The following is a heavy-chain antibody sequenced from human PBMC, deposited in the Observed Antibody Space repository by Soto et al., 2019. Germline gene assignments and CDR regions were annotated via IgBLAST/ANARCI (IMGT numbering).Heavy chain of an antibody. CDR2: ISHTGST. CDR1: GGSITSGNSYS. CDR3: ARAVAPYFGTWFDP. D-gene: IGHD3-10*01. V-gene: IGHV4-30-2*01. Sequence: SETLSLTCAVSGGSITSGNSYSWSWIRQPPGKGLGWIGSISHTGSTSYNPSLKSRLTMSVDKSKNQFSLRLSSVTAADMAVYYCARAVAPYFGTWFDPWGQGILVTVSS. J-gene: IGHJ5*02.